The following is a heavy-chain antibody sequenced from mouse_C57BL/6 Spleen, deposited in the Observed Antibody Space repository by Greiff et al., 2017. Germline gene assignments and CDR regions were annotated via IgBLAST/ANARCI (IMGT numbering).Heavy chain of an antibody. D-gene: IGHD2-14*01. CDR3: ARQGGTGYFDV. J-gene: IGHJ1*03. CDR2: IWSDGGT. CDR1: GFSLTSYG. Sequence: VKLVESGPGLVAPSQCLSITCTVSGFSLTSYGVHWVRQPPGKGLEWLVVIWSDGGTTYYSALKSSLGISKANAKSQVFLKMNSLQTDDTAMYYGARQGGTGYFDVWGTGTTVTVPS. V-gene: IGHV2-6-1*01.